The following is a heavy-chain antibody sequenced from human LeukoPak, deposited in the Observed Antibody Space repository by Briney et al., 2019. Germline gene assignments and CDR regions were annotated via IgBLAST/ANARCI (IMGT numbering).Heavy chain of an antibody. J-gene: IGHJ3*01. Sequence: GGSLRLSCEAYGFTPSHFWMHWVRQAPGKGLEWVARIDGPGRGTVYADSVKGRFTFSRDNAKHTLSLQMNSLRHDDTAMYYCVRGRFPDAFDLWGQGTRVTVSS. CDR3: VRGRFPDAFDL. V-gene: IGHV3-74*01. CDR2: IDGPGRGT. CDR1: GFTPSHFW. D-gene: IGHD3-3*01.